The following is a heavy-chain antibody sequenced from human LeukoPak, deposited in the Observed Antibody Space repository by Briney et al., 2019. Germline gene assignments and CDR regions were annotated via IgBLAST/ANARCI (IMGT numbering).Heavy chain of an antibody. CDR1: GGSFSGYY. CDR2: INHSGST. D-gene: IGHD2-15*01. Sequence: KPSETLSLTCAVYGGSFSGYYWSWIRQPPGKGLEWIGEINHSGSTNYNPSLKSRVTISVDTSKNQFSLKLSSVTAADTAVYYCARGDITIFDYWGQGTLVTVSS. V-gene: IGHV4-34*01. J-gene: IGHJ4*02. CDR3: ARGDITIFDY.